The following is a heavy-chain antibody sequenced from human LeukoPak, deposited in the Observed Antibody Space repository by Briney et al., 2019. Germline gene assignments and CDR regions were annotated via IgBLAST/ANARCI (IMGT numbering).Heavy chain of an antibody. Sequence: SETLSLTCAVYGGSFSGYYWNWIRQPPGKGLEWIGEINHSGSTNYNPSLKSRVTISVDTSKNQFSLKLSSVTAADTAVYYCARVGGKAALGYWGQGTLVTVSS. CDR1: GGSFSGYY. CDR3: ARVGGKAALGY. D-gene: IGHD6-6*01. V-gene: IGHV4-34*01. CDR2: INHSGST. J-gene: IGHJ4*02.